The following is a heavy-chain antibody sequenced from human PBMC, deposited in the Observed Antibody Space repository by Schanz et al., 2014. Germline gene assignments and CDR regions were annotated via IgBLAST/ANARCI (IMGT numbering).Heavy chain of an antibody. J-gene: IGHJ4*02. Sequence: EVQLVESGGGLVQPGGSLRLSCAASGFTFSNYVMSWVRQAPGKGLEWVSSFNDGGVNKYYADSVKGRFTISSDNSKSTLYLQMSSLRSEDTAVYYCARGGFFDSTSFDSWGQGTLVTVSS. D-gene: IGHD2-2*01. CDR1: GFTFSNYV. CDR3: ARGGFFDSTSFDS. CDR2: FNDGGVNK. V-gene: IGHV3-23*04.